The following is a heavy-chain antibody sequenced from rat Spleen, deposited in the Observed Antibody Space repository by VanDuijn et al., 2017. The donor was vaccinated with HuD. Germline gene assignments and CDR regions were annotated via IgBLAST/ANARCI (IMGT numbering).Heavy chain of an antibody. V-gene: IGHV3-3*01. D-gene: IGHD1-6*01. CDR1: GYSITSSYR. Sequence: EVQLQESGPGLVKPSQSLSLTCSVTGYSITSSYRWNWIRKFPGNKLEWMGYINSAGSTNYNPSLKSRISITRDTSKNQFFLQVNSVTTEDTATYYCARPNMYTTDYYYVGYVMDAWGQGASVTVSS. CDR3: ARPNMYTTDYYYVGYVMDA. CDR2: INSAGST. J-gene: IGHJ4*01.